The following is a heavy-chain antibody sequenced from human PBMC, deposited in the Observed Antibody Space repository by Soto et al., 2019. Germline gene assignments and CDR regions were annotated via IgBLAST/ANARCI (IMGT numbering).Heavy chain of an antibody. J-gene: IGHJ6*02. Sequence: SVKVSCKASGGTFSSYTISWVRQAPGQGLEWMGRIIPILGIANYAQKFQGRVTITADKSTSTAYMELSSLRSDDTAVYYCAREPPTPTYSGSYYRTYYYGMDVWGQGTTVTVSS. CDR1: GGTFSSYT. CDR3: AREPPTPTYSGSYYRTYYYGMDV. V-gene: IGHV1-69*04. D-gene: IGHD1-26*01. CDR2: IIPILGIA.